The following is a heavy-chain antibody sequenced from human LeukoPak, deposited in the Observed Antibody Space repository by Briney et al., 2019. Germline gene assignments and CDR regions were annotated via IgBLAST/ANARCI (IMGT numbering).Heavy chain of an antibody. V-gene: IGHV1-2*02. CDR1: GYTFTGYY. CDR2: INPKSGAT. CDR3: ARKTLAVAATLDY. Sequence: GASVKVSCKASGYTFTGYYMHWVRQAPGQGLEWMGWINPKSGATDYAQRFQGRVTMTSDTTISTAYMELSRLRSDDTAVYYCARKTLAVAATLDYWGQGTLVTVYS. D-gene: IGHD2-15*01. J-gene: IGHJ4*02.